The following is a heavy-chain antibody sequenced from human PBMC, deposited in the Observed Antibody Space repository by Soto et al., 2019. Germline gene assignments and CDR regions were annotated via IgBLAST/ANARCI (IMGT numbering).Heavy chain of an antibody. CDR1: GFTFSDYY. CDR2: ISSSGSTI. J-gene: IGHJ3*02. Sequence: GGSLRLSCAASGFTFSDYYMSWIRQAPGKGLEWVSYISSSGSTIYYADSVKGRFTISRDNAKNSLYLQMNSLRAEDTAVYYSAREGWNIVVVPAASYRAFDIWGQGTMVTVSS. D-gene: IGHD2-2*01. V-gene: IGHV3-11*01. CDR3: AREGWNIVVVPAASYRAFDI.